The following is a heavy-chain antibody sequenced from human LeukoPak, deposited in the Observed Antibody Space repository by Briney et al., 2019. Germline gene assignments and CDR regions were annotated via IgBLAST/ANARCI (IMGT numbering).Heavy chain of an antibody. CDR2: MNPNSGNT. D-gene: IGHD3-10*01. CDR3: ARGGDYYGSGSERDWFDP. V-gene: IGHV1-8*01. Sequence: ASVKVSCKASGYTFTSYDINWVRQATGQGLEWMGWMNPNSGNTGYAQKLQGRVTMTRNTSISTAYMELSSLRSEDTAVYYCARGGDYYGSGSERDWFDPWGQGTLVTVSS. CDR1: GYTFTSYD. J-gene: IGHJ5*02.